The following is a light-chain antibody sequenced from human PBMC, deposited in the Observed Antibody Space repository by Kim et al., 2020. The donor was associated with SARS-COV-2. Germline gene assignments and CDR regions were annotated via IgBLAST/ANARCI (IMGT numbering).Light chain of an antibody. Sequence: GHTIIISCTGTRNDIGIFNLDTWNHKHPNNAPKLMIYDVAKRPSGISNRFSGSKSGNSASLTVSGLQAEDEADYFCSSYVSDSTYVFGSGTKVTVL. CDR3: SSYVSDSTYV. V-gene: IGLV2-14*03. CDR2: DVA. CDR1: RNDIGIFNL. J-gene: IGLJ1*01.